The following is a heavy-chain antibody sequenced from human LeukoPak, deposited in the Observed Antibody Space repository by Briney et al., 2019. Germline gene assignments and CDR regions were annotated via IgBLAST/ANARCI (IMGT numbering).Heavy chain of an antibody. CDR3: VKDSAEDMPLYYSDY. CDR1: GFTFTNYA. CDR2: ISGGGGST. J-gene: IGHJ4*02. V-gene: IGHV3-23*01. Sequence: GGSLRLSCAASGFTFTNYAMSWVRQAPGKGLEWVSGISGGGGSTYYADSVKGRFTISRDNYKNTLYLQMSSLRAEDTAVYYCVKDSAEDMPLYYSDYWGQGTLVTVSS. D-gene: IGHD2-2*01.